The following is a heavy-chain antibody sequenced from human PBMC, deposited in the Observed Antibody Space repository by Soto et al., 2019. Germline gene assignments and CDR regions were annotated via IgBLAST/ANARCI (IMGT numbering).Heavy chain of an antibody. D-gene: IGHD3-16*01. Sequence: QVQLQESGPGLVKPSETLSLTCSVSGGSISTYYWSWIRQPPGKGLEWIGFIYNSGSTNYNPSLKSRVTISVDTFKNQFSLKLSSVTAAVTAVYYCARLRGTNQYYFYMNVWGKGTTVTVSS. V-gene: IGHV4-59*08. J-gene: IGHJ6*03. CDR3: ARLRGTNQYYFYMNV. CDR2: IYNSGST. CDR1: GGSISTYY.